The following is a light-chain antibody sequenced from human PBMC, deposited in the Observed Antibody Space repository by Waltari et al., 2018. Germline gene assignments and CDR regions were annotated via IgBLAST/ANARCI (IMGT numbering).Light chain of an antibody. J-gene: IGKJ1*01. CDR2: DAS. V-gene: IGKV3-11*01. Sequence: EIVLTQSPATLSLSPGERATLSCRASQSVSSYLAWYQQKPDQAPRLRIYDASNRATGIPARFSGSGSGTDFTLTISSLEPEDFAVYYCQQRSNWPRTFGQGTKVEIK. CDR1: QSVSSY. CDR3: QQRSNWPRT.